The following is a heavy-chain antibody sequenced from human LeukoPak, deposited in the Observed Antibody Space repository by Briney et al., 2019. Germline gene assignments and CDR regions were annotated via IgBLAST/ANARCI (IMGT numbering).Heavy chain of an antibody. CDR1: GGSISSYY. CDR3: ARLYCGGDCRIDY. V-gene: IGHV4-59*08. Sequence: SETLSLTCTVSGGSISSYYWSWIRQPPGKGLEWNGYIYYSGSTNYNPSLKSRVTISVDTSKNQFSLKLSSVTAADTAVYYCARLYCGGDCRIDYWGQGTLVTVSS. CDR2: IYYSGST. D-gene: IGHD2-21*02. J-gene: IGHJ4*02.